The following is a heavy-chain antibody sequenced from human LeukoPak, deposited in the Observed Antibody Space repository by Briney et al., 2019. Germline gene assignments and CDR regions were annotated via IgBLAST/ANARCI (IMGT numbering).Heavy chain of an antibody. CDR1: GFTFSSYA. Sequence: GGSLRLSCAASGFTFSSYAMHWIRQAPGKGLEWVAVISYDGSNKYYADSVKGRFTISRDNSKNTLYLQMNSLRAEDTVVYYCARDDGGSMVRGVMNYWGQGTLVTVSS. CDR3: ARDDGGSMVRGVMNY. D-gene: IGHD3-10*01. J-gene: IGHJ4*02. CDR2: ISYDGSNK. V-gene: IGHV3-30-3*01.